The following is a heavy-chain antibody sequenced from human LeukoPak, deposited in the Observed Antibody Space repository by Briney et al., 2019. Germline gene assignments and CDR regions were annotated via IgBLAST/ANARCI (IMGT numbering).Heavy chain of an antibody. CDR3: AKDKGYMDV. J-gene: IGHJ6*03. CDR2: ISGSGGST. V-gene: IGHV3-23*01. CDR1: GFTFSSYG. Sequence: GGSLRLSCAASGFTFSSYGVSWVRQAPGKGLEWVPAISGSGGSTYYADSVKGRFTISRDNSKNTLYLQMNSLRAEDTAVYYCAKDKGYMDVWGKGTTVTISS.